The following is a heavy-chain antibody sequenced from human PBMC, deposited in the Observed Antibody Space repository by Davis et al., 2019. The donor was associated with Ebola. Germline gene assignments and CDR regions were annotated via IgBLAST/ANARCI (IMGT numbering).Heavy chain of an antibody. J-gene: IGHJ4*02. D-gene: IGHD4-17*01. CDR1: GFTFSSYS. CDR3: ARGPTIYGDFYFDY. Sequence: GGSLRLSCAASGFTFSSYSMNWVRQAPGKGLEWVSSISSSSSYIYYADSVKGRFTISRDNAKNSLYLQMNSLRAEDTAVYYCARGPTIYGDFYFDYWGQGTLVTVSS. V-gene: IGHV3-21*01. CDR2: ISSSSSYI.